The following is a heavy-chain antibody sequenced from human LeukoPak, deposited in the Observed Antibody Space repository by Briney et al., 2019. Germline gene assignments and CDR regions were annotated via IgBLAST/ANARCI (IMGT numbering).Heavy chain of an antibody. CDR3: CATKPDSDF. CDR1: GFTFSSYW. J-gene: IGHJ1*01. V-gene: IGHV3-74*01. Sequence: PGGSLRLSCAASGFTFSSYWMSWVRQAPGKGRVWVSRISDGSSTTYADSVRGRFTISRDYAKNTLYLQMNNLRADDTAVYYCCATKPDSDFWGQGTMVTVSS. CDR2: ISDGSST. D-gene: IGHD1-14*01.